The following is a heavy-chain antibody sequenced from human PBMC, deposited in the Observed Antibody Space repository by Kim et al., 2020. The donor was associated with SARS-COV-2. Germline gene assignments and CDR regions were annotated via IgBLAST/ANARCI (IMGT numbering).Heavy chain of an antibody. J-gene: IGHJ3*02. CDR1: GFTFSDYY. CDR3: ARSASHLVYAGDAFDI. V-gene: IGHV3-11*01. Sequence: GGSLRLSCAASGFTFSDYYMSWIRQAPGKGLECIAYIRGSGSFKDYADSVKGRFTISRDNAKNSVYLQMDSLRAEDTAVYYCARSASHLVYAGDAFDIWGRGPRVTVS. CDR2: IRGSGSFK. D-gene: IGHD2-8*01.